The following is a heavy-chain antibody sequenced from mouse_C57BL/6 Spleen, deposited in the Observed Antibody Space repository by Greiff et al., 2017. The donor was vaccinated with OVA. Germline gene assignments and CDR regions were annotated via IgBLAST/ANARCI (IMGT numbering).Heavy chain of an antibody. Sequence: VQLQQSGPELVKPGASVKIPCKASGYTFTDYNMDWVKQSHGKSLEWIGDINPNNGGTIYNQKFKGKATLTVDKSSSTAYMELRSLTSEDTAVYYCATGLRRDYYAMDYWGQGTSVTVSS. CDR1: GYTFTDYN. V-gene: IGHV1-18*01. J-gene: IGHJ4*01. CDR2: INPNNGGT. CDR3: ATGLRRDYYAMDY. D-gene: IGHD2-4*01.